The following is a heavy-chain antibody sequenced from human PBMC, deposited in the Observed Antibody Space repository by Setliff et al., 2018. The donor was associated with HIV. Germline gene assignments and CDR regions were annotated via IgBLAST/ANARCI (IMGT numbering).Heavy chain of an antibody. CDR2: IIPVFGMT. Sequence: SVKVSCKASGGTFSSSALSWVRQARGQGPEWLGGIIPVFGMTDYAQNFQGRLTITADTSTSTAYMELLSLRSEDTAIYYCATQTVAVGAPGYFDSWGQGTLVTVPQ. J-gene: IGHJ4*02. V-gene: IGHV1-69*10. CDR3: ATQTVAVGAPGYFDS. CDR1: GGTFSSSA. D-gene: IGHD2-15*01.